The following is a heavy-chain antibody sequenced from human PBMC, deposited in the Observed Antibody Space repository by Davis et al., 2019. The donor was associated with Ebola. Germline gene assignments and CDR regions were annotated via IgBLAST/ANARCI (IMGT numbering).Heavy chain of an antibody. J-gene: IGHJ4*02. CDR2: IKQDGSEK. CDR3: ASSQAVGHWDPFDY. D-gene: IGHD6-19*01. Sequence: GESLKISCAASGFTFSSYWMSWVRQAPGKGLEWVANIKQDGSEKYYVDSVKGRFTTSRDNAKNSLYLQMNSLRAEDTAVYYCASSQAVGHWDPFDYWGQGTLVTVSS. CDR1: GFTFSSYW. V-gene: IGHV3-7*01.